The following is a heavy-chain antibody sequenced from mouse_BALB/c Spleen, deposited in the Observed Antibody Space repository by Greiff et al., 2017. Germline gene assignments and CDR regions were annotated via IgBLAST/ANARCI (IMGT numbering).Heavy chain of an antibody. CDR1: GYTFTSYW. CDR3: TRRGNGNYFFEY. Sequence: LQHPGSVLVRPGASVKLSCQASGYTFTSYWLPWVKQRPGHGLEWIGNIYPGSGSTNYDEKFKSKSTLTVDTSSSTAYMQLSSLTSEDSAVYYCTRRGNGNYFFEYGGEGKTRTVAA. J-gene: IGHJ2*01. D-gene: IGHD2-1*01. CDR2: IYPGSGST. V-gene: IGHV1S22*01.